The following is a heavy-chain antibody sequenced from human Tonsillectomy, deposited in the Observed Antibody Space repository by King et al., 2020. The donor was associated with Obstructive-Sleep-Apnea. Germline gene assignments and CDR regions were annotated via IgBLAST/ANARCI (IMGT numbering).Heavy chain of an antibody. CDR2: IHYSGRS. CDR1: GASISSYY. D-gene: IGHD2-2*01. CDR3: ARLRGLYQVATYYYHAMDV. J-gene: IGHJ6*02. V-gene: IGHV4-59*01. Sequence: VQLQESGPGLVKPSETLSLSCTVSGASISSYYWSWIRPPPGKGLEWIGYIHYSGRSNYSPSLKSRVTISVDTSKNQFSLKLSSVTAADTAVYYCARLRGLYQVATYYYHAMDVWGQGTAVTVSS.